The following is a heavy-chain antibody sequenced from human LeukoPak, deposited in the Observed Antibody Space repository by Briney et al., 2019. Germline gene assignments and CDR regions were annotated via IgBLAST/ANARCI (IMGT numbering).Heavy chain of an antibody. V-gene: IGHV4-4*07. D-gene: IGHD3-3*01. CDR2: IYTSGST. CDR3: ARDQSVGDFWSGYYNPYYFDY. CDR1: GGSISSYY. Sequence: SETLSLTCTVSGGSISSYYWSWIRQPAGKGLEWIGRIYTSGSTNYNPSLKSRVTMSVDTSKNQSSLKLSSVTAADTAVYYCARDQSVGDFWSGYYNPYYFDYWGQGTLVTVSS. J-gene: IGHJ4*02.